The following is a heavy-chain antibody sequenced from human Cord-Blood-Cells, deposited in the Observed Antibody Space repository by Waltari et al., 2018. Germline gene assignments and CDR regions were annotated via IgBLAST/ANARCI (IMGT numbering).Heavy chain of an antibody. CDR1: GGSISSSSYY. V-gene: IGHV4-39*01. D-gene: IGHD1-1*01. J-gene: IGHJ4*02. CDR2: IYYSGST. Sequence: QLQLQESSPGLVKPSETLSLTCTVSGGSISSSSYYWGWIRQPPGKGLEWIGSIYYSGSTYYNPSLKSRVTISVDTSKNQFSLKLSSVTAADTAVYYCARRRNWNYFDYWGQGTLVTVSS. CDR3: ARRRNWNYFDY.